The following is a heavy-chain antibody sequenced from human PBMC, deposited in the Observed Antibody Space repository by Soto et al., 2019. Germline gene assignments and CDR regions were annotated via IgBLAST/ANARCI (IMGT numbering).Heavy chain of an antibody. CDR3: ARGPLWFGGCFDY. V-gene: IGHV4-34*01. Sequence: SETLSLTCAVYGGYFSGYYWSWIRQPPGKGLEWIGEINHSGSTNYNPSLKSRVTISVDTSKNQFSLKLSSVTAADTAVYYCARGPLWFGGCFDYWGQGTLVTVSS. CDR1: GGYFSGYY. J-gene: IGHJ4*02. D-gene: IGHD3-10*01. CDR2: INHSGST.